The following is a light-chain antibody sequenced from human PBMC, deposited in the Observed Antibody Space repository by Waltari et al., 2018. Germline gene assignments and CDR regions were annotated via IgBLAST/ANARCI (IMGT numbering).Light chain of an antibody. CDR2: EVS. J-gene: IGLJ2*01. V-gene: IGLV2-8*01. CDR3: MIWHNNAVV. CDR1: SSGVGGYQY. Sequence: QSALTQPPSASGSPGQSVTIPCTGTSSGVGGYQYVSGYQQHPGKAPKLMIYEVSNRPSGVPDRFSGSKSGNTASLTVSGLQAEDEADYYCMIWHNNAVVFGGGTTLTVL.